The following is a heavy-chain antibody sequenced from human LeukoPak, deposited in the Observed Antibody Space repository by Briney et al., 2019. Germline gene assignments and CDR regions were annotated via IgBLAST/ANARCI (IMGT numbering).Heavy chain of an antibody. D-gene: IGHD1-26*01. CDR1: GFSLTTSGMR. J-gene: IGHJ3*02. V-gene: IGHV2-70*04. Sequence: SGPALVKPTQTLTLTCTFSGFSLTTSGMRVSWIRQPPGKALEWLARIDWDDAKFYSTSLKTRLTISKDTSKNQVVLTLTNMDPVDTATYYCARMYSGSYLDAFDIWGQGTVVTVSS. CDR2: IDWDDAK. CDR3: ARMYSGSYLDAFDI.